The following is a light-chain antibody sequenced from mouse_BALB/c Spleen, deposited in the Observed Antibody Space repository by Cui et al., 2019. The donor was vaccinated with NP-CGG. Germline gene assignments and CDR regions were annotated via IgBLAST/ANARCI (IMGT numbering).Light chain of an antibody. CDR1: TGAVTTSNY. J-gene: IGLJ1*01. V-gene: IGLV1*01. Sequence: QAVLPQESALTPSPGETVTLTCRSSTGAVTTSNYANWVQEKPDHLFTGLIGGTNNRVPGVPARFSGSLIGDKAALTITGAQTEDEAVYFCALWYSNHWVFGGGTKLTVL. CDR3: ALWYSNHWV. CDR2: GTN.